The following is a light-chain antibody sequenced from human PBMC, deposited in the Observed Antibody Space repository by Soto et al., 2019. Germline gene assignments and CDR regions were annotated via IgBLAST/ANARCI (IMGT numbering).Light chain of an antibody. V-gene: IGKV2-28*01. CDR2: LGS. CDR3: MQVLQTPLT. J-gene: IGKJ4*01. CDR1: QSLLQRNGYNY. Sequence: DIVLTQSPLSLPVTPGEPASISCRSSQSLLQRNGYNYLDWYLQEPGQSPQLLIYLGSNRASGVPDRFSGSGSGTDFTLKISRVEAEDAGIYYCMQVLQTPLTFGGGTKVQI.